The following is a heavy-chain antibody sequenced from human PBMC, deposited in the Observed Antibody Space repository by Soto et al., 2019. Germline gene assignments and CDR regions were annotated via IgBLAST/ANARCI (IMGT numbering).Heavy chain of an antibody. V-gene: IGHV4-34*01. J-gene: IGHJ4*02. CDR3: ARGAPGY. CDR1: GGSFSGYS. Sequence: QVQLQQWGAGLLKPSETLSLTCAVYGGSFSGYSWTWIRQSPGKGLEWIGDINHSGSTNYNPSLKSRVSISVDTPKNQFSLRLSYVAAADTAVYYCARGAPGYWGRGALVTVSS. CDR2: INHSGST. D-gene: IGHD3-10*01.